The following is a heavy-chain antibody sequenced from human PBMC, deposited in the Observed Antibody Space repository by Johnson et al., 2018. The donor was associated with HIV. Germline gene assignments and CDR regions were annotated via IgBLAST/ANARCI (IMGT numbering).Heavy chain of an antibody. CDR2: IYSGGST. CDR3: ARPYDSSGGGAFDI. CDR1: GFTVSSNY. Sequence: VQLVESGGGVVQPGRSLRLSCAASGFTVSSNYMNWVRQAPGKGLEWVSVIYSGGSTYYADSVKGRFTISRDNSKNTLYLQMNSLRAEDTAVYYCARPYDSSGGGAFDIWGQGTMVTVSS. D-gene: IGHD3-22*01. J-gene: IGHJ3*02. V-gene: IGHV3-66*02.